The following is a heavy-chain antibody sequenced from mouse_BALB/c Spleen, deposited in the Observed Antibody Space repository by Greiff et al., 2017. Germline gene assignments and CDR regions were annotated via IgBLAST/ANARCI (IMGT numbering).Heavy chain of an antibody. J-gene: IGHJ4*01. D-gene: IGHD2-1*01. CDR2: ISDGGSYT. V-gene: IGHV5-4*02. CDR1: GFTFSDYY. Sequence: EVMLVESGGGLVKPGGSLKLSCAASGFTFSDYYMYWVRQTPEKRLEWVATISDGGSYTYYPDSVKGRFTISRDNAKNNLYLQMSSLKSEDTAMYYCARVYYGNSYYYAMDYWGQGTSVTVSS. CDR3: ARVYYGNSYYYAMDY.